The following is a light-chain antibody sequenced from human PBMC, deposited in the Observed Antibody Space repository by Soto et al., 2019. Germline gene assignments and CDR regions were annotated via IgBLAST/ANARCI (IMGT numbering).Light chain of an antibody. Sequence: QSVLTQPASVSGSPGQSITISCTGTSSDVGGYNYVSWYQQHPGKAPKLMIYEVSNRPSGVANRFSGSKSGNTASLTISGLQAEDEDHYYCSSYTSSSTPRVFGGGTKLTVL. CDR2: EVS. CDR1: SSDVGGYNY. CDR3: SSYTSSSTPRV. V-gene: IGLV2-14*01. J-gene: IGLJ3*02.